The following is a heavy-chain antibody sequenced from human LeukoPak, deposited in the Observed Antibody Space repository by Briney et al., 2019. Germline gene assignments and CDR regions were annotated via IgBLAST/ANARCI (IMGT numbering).Heavy chain of an antibody. CDR2: ISSAGST. Sequence: GGSLRLSCAASGFTFSSYVMNWVRQSPGKGLEWVSGISSAGSTYYADSVKGRFTISSDNSKNTLYLQMNSLRAEDTAIYYCATSRRTFWYFDLWGRGTLVTVS. CDR1: GFTFSSYV. CDR3: ATSRRTFWYFDL. J-gene: IGHJ2*01. V-gene: IGHV3-23*01.